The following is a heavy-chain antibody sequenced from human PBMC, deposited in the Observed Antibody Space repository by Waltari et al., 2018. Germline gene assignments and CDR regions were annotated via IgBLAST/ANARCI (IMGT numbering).Heavy chain of an antibody. V-gene: IGHV3-23*01. CDR2: ISATGGST. J-gene: IGHJ6*02. Sequence: EVQLLESGGGLVQPGGSLRLSCEVSGFTFSRYAMNWVRQAPGQGLEWVADISATGGSTNYPDSVKGWFTVSRDTSKNTLSLQMNRLRAEDTAVYYCARKHYIASGSFSYYFGMDVWGQGTTVTVSS. D-gene: IGHD3-10*01. CDR1: GFTFSRYA. CDR3: ARKHYIASGSFSYYFGMDV.